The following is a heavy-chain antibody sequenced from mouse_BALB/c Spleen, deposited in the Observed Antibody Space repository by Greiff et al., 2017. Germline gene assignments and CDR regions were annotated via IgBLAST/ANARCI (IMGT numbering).Heavy chain of an antibody. J-gene: IGHJ2*01. Sequence: VHVKQSGAELVKPGASVKLSCTASGFNIKDTYMHWVKQRPEQGLEWIGRIDPANGNTKYDPKFQGKATITADTSSNTAYLQLSSLTSEDTAVYYCARSGDGYYFDYWGQGTTLTVSS. V-gene: IGHV14-3*02. CDR1: GFNIKDTY. CDR2: IDPANGNT. D-gene: IGHD2-3*01. CDR3: ARSGDGYYFDY.